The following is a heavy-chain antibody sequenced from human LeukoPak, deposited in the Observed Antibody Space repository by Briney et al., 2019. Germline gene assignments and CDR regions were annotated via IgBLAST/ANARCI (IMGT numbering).Heavy chain of an antibody. V-gene: IGHV3-30*02. J-gene: IGHJ2*01. D-gene: IGHD7-27*01. CDR2: IRYDGSNK. CDR3: AEVAHWESWYFDL. CDR1: GFTFSSYG. Sequence: GGSLRLSCAASGFTFSSYGMHWVRQAPGKGLEWVSFIRYDGSNKYYADSVKGRFTISGDNSKNTLYLQMNSLRAEDTAVYYCAEVAHWESWYFDLWGRGTLVTVSS.